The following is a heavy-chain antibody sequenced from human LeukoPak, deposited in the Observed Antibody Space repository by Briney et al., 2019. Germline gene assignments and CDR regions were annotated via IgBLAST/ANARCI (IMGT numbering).Heavy chain of an antibody. V-gene: IGHV3-48*01. CDR2: ISSSSSTI. CDR3: ARALYYYDSSGSTQGVDY. D-gene: IGHD3-22*01. J-gene: IGHJ4*02. CDR1: GFTFSSYS. Sequence: GGSLRLSCAASGFTFSSYSMTWVRQAPGKGLEWVSYISSSSSTIYYADSVKGRFTISRDNSKNTLYLQMNSLRAEDTAVYYCARALYYYDSSGSTQGVDYWGQGTLVTVSS.